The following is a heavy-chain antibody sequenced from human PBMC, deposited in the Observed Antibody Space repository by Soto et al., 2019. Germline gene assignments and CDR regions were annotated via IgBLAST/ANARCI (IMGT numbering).Heavy chain of an antibody. Sequence: GESLKISCKGSGYSFTRYWIGWVRQMPGKGLARMGIIYPGDSDTRYSPSFQGQVTISADKSITTTYLQWSSLKASDTAIYYCARLFDTSGWYDYWGQGTLVTVSS. CDR2: IYPGDSDT. CDR1: GYSFTRYW. D-gene: IGHD6-19*01. CDR3: ARLFDTSGWYDY. J-gene: IGHJ4*02. V-gene: IGHV5-51*01.